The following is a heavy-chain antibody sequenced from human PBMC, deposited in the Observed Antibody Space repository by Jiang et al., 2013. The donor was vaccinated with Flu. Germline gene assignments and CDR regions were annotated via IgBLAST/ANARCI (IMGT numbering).Heavy chain of an antibody. V-gene: IGHV5-51*01. CDR1: GYIFWQLL. Sequence: SLKISCKGSGYIFWQLLDRLGCARCPGKAWSGWGIIYPGDSDTRYNPSFQGLVTISADKSISTVYLQWSSLKASDTAMYYCARQGGGYCSDDRCRWGQGTLVTVSS. CDR2: IYPGDSDT. J-gene: IGHJ4*02. D-gene: IGHD2-15*01. CDR3: ARQGGGYCSDDRCR.